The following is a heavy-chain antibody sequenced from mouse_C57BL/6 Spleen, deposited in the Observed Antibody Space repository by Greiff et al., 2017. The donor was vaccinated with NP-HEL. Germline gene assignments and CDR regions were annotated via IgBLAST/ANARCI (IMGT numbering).Heavy chain of an antibody. CDR2: INPSTGGT. Sequence: VQLQQSGPELVKPGASVKISCKASGYSFTGYYMNWVKQSPEKSLEWIGEINPSTGGTTYNQKFKAKATLTVDKSSSTAYMQLKSLTSEDSAVYYCANMVTTGSFDYWGQGTTLTVSS. V-gene: IGHV1-42*01. CDR1: GYSFTGYY. D-gene: IGHD2-2*01. J-gene: IGHJ2*01. CDR3: ANMVTTGSFDY.